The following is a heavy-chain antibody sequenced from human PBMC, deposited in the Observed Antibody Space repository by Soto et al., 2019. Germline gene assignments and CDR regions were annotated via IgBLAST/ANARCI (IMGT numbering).Heavy chain of an antibody. V-gene: IGHV1-18*01. CDR1: GYTFTSYG. D-gene: IGHD4-4*01. Sequence: QVLLVQSGAEVKKPGASVKVSCKASGYTFTSYGLSWVRQAPGQGLEWMGWISPYNGNTNYAQKLQGRVTMTTDTPTSTAYRELRSLRSDDTAVYYCARDLHYTTSYYGMDVWGKGPTVTASS. J-gene: IGHJ6*04. CDR2: ISPYNGNT. CDR3: ARDLHYTTSYYGMDV.